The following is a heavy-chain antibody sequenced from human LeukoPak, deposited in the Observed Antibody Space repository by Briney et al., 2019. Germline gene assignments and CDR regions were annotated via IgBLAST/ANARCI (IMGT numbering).Heavy chain of an antibody. Sequence: GGSLRLSCAASGFTFSSYAMSWVRQAPGKGLEWAANIQYDGSEKYYVDSVKGRFTISRDNAKNALYLQMNSLRAADRAVYYCARGGTTFEHWGQGTLVTVSS. D-gene: IGHD1-1*01. CDR2: IQYDGSEK. J-gene: IGHJ4*02. CDR3: ARGGTTFEH. V-gene: IGHV3-7*01. CDR1: GFTFSSYA.